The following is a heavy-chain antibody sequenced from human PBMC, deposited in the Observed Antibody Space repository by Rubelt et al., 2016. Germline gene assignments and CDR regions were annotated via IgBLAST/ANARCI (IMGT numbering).Heavy chain of an antibody. CDR1: A. CDR3: AKDPSTGYSKWTAKNYYFDY. V-gene: IGHV3-23*01. J-gene: IGHJ4*02. Sequence: AMSWVRQAPGKGLEWVSAISGSGGSTYYADSVKGRFTISRDNSKNTLYLQMNSLRAEDTAVYYCAKDPSTGYSKWTAKNYYFDYWGQGTLVTVSS. CDR2: ISGSGGST. D-gene: IGHD6-13*01.